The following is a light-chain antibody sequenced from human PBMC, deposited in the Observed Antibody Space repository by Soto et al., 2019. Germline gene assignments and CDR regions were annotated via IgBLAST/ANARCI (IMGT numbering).Light chain of an antibody. Sequence: QSVLTQSPSAYGTPGQRVSISCSGSTSNIGTNTVSWYQHVPGTAPKLLLYSNDQRPSAVPGRFSGSKSGTSASLAISGLLSEGEADYYCATWDDSLNVVFGGGTKLTVL. V-gene: IGLV1-44*01. CDR1: TSNIGTNT. CDR3: ATWDDSLNVV. J-gene: IGLJ2*01. CDR2: SND.